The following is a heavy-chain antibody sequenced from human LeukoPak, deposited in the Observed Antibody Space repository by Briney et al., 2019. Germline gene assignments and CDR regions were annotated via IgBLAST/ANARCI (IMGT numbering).Heavy chain of an antibody. D-gene: IGHD3-22*01. CDR1: GYTFTSYG. Sequence: GASVKVSCTASGYTFTSYGISWVRQAPGQGLEWMGWISAYNGNTNYAQKLQGRVTMTTDTSTSTAYMELRSLRSDDTAVYYCARSSLYYYDSSGFQDSGYWGQGTLVTVSS. CDR3: ARSSLYYYDSSGFQDSGY. J-gene: IGHJ4*02. V-gene: IGHV1-18*01. CDR2: ISAYNGNT.